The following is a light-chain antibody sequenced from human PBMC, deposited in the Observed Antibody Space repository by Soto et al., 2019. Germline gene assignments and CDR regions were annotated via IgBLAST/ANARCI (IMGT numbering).Light chain of an antibody. CDR3: LQSRSPPLT. V-gene: IGKV1-39*01. CDR2: AAS. Sequence: DIQMTQSPSSLSASVGDRVTITCRASQSISTFLNWYQQRPGKAPTLLIYAASSLQSGVPSRFSGSGSGTDFTLTITSLQPEDFATYYCLQSRSPPLTFGGGTKVAI. CDR1: QSISTF. J-gene: IGKJ4*01.